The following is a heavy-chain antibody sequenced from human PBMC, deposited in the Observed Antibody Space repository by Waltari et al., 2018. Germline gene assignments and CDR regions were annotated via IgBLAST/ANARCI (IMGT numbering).Heavy chain of an antibody. CDR3: ARVPYGDYAYYYYYGMDV. V-gene: IGHV3-7*01. CDR2: IKQDGSEK. CDR1: GFTFSSYW. D-gene: IGHD4-17*01. J-gene: IGHJ6*02. Sequence: EVQLVESGGGLVQPGGSLRLSCAASGFTFSSYWMSWVRQAPGKGLEWVANIKQDGSEKYYVDSVKGRFTISRDNAKNSLYLQMNSLRAEDTAVYYCARVPYGDYAYYYYYGMDVWGQGTTVTVSS.